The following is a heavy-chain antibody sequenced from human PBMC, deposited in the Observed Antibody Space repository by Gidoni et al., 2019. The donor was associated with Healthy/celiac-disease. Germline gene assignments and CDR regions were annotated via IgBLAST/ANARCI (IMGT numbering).Heavy chain of an antibody. D-gene: IGHD3-10*01. J-gene: IGHJ4*02. Sequence: EVQLLESGGGLVQPGGSLRLSCAASGFPFSSYAMSWVRQAPGKGLEWVSAISGSGGSTYYADSVKGRFTISRDNSKNTLYLQMNSLRAEDTAVYYCAKDLGFGEFYFDYWGQGTLVTVSS. CDR1: GFPFSSYA. CDR2: ISGSGGST. V-gene: IGHV3-23*01. CDR3: AKDLGFGEFYFDY.